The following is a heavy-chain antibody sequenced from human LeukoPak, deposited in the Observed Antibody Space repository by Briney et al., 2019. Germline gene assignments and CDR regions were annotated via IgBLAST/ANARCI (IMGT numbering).Heavy chain of an antibody. CDR1: GFTFSSYS. J-gene: IGHJ4*02. Sequence: GGSLRLSCAASGFTFSSYSMNWVRQAPGKGLEWVSSISSSSSYIYYGDSVKGRFTISRDNAKNSLYLQMNSLRAEDTAVYYCAGIHWGQGTLVTVSS. CDR3: AGIH. CDR2: ISSSSSYI. V-gene: IGHV3-21*01.